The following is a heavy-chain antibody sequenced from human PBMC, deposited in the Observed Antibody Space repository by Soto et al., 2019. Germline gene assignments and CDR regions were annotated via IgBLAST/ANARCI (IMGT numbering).Heavy chain of an antibody. CDR3: ARPLYSYGPMDV. D-gene: IGHD5-18*01. J-gene: IGHJ6*02. Sequence: PSETLSLTCTVSGGSVSSGSYYWSWIRQPPGRGLEWIGYIYYSGSTNYNPSLKSRVTISVDTSKNQFSLKLSSVTAADTAVYYCARPLYSYGPMDVWGQGTTVTGSS. CDR1: GGSVSSGSYY. V-gene: IGHV4-61*01. CDR2: IYYSGST.